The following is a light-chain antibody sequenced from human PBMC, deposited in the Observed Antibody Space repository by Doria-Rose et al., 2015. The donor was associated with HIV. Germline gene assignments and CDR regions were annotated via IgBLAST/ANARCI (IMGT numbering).Light chain of an antibody. Sequence: VLTQSPGTLSLSPGERATRSCRASQSFSSTYLAWYQQKPGQAPSLLIYDGSTRATGIPDRFSASGSGTDFTFTINRLEPEDFALYYCHQYGTSWTFGQGTKVEI. CDR3: HQYGTSWT. J-gene: IGKJ1*01. CDR1: QSFSSTY. V-gene: IGKV3-20*01. CDR2: DGS.